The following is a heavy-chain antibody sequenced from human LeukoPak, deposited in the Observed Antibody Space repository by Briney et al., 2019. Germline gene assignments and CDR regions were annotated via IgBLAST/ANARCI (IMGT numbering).Heavy chain of an antibody. V-gene: IGHV1-46*01. Sequence: ASVKVSCKASGYTFSSCYMHWVRQAPGQGLEWIGIIKPGDSVTSYSQKFKGRVTMTRDMSATTVYMEMTSLRSEDTAVYYCARDKKSEIGGAIAGHYMDVWGKGTTVTVSS. D-gene: IGHD3-16*02. J-gene: IGHJ6*03. CDR1: GYTFSSCY. CDR3: ARDKKSEIGGAIAGHYMDV. CDR2: IKPGDSVT.